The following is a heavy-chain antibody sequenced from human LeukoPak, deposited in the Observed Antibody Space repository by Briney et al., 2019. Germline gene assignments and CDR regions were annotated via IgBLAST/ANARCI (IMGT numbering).Heavy chain of an antibody. J-gene: IGHJ4*02. CDR3: AKDNERWFDY. CDR2: ISYDGSNK. CDR1: GFTFSSYG. Sequence: GGSLRLSCAASGFTFSSYGMHWVRQAPGKGLEWVAVISYDGSNKYYADSVKGRFTISRDNSKNTLYLQMNSLRAEDTAVYYCAKDNERWFDYWGQGTLVTVSS. D-gene: IGHD2-15*01. V-gene: IGHV3-30*18.